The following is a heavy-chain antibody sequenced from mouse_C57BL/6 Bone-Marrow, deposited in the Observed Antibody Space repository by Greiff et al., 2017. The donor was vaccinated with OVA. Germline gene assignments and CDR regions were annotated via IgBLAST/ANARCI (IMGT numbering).Heavy chain of an antibody. Sequence: QVQLQQPGAELVKPGASVKLSCKASGYTFTSYWMQWVKQRPGQGLEWIGEIDPSDSYTNYNQKFKGKATLTVDTSSSTAYMQLSSLTSEDSAVYYCATPYGSSYGFAYWGQGTLVTVSA. CDR2: IDPSDSYT. CDR3: ATPYGSSYGFAY. V-gene: IGHV1-50*01. CDR1: GYTFTSYW. D-gene: IGHD1-1*01. J-gene: IGHJ3*01.